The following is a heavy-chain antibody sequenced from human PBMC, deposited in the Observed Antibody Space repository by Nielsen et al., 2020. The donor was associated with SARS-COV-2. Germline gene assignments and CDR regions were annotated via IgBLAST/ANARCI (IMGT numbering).Heavy chain of an antibody. Sequence: SATLSLTCTVSGCSISSSSYYWGWIRQPPGKGLEWIGNIYYSGSTYYNPSLKSRVTISVDTSKNQFSVKLSSVTAADTAVYYCASGSGYFDYWGQGTLVTVSS. CDR3: ASGSGYFDY. CDR1: GCSISSSSYY. V-gene: IGHV4-39*01. J-gene: IGHJ4*02. CDR2: IYYSGST. D-gene: IGHD3-10*01.